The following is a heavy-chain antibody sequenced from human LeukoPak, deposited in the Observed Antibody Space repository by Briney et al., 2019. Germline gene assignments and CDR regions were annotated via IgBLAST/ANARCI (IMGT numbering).Heavy chain of an antibody. Sequence: PSETLSLTCTASGGSISSYYWSWIRQPPGKGLEWIGYIYNSGSTNYNPSLKSRVTISVDTSKNQFSLKLNSVTAADTAVCYCAKYGYSSGWYFDYWGQGTLVTVSS. D-gene: IGHD6-19*01. J-gene: IGHJ4*02. CDR2: IYNSGST. V-gene: IGHV4-59*01. CDR3: AKYGYSSGWYFDY. CDR1: GGSISSYY.